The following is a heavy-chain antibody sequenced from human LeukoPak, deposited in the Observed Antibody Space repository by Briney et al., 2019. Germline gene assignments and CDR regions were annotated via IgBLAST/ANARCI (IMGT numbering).Heavy chain of an antibody. V-gene: IGHV4-38-2*02. J-gene: IGHJ5*02. D-gene: IGHD3-10*01. Sequence: SETLSLTCTVSGYSVSSGYYWGWIRQPPGKGLEWIGSIYHSGNTYYNPSLKSRVTISVDTSKNQFSLKLSSVTAADTAVYYCARDPLRRFGELSAGWFDPWGQGTLVTVSS. CDR3: ARDPLRRFGELSAGWFDP. CDR1: GYSVSSGYY. CDR2: IYHSGNT.